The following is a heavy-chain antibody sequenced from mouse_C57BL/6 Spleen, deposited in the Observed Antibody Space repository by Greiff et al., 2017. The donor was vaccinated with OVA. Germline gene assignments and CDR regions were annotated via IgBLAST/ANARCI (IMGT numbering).Heavy chain of an antibody. CDR3: ARPYDYDAAWFAY. CDR2: INPDSSTI. V-gene: IGHV4-1*01. D-gene: IGHD2-4*01. J-gene: IGHJ3*01. CDR1: GIDFSRYW. Sequence: DVKLVESGGGLVQPGGSLKLSCAASGIDFSRYWMSWVRRAPGKGLEWIGEINPDSSTINYAPSLKDKFIISRDNAKNTLYLQMSKVRSEDTALYYCARPYDYDAAWFAYWGQGTLVTVSA.